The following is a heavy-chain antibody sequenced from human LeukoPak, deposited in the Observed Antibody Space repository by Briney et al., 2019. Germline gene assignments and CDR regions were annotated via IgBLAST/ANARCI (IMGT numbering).Heavy chain of an antibody. CDR1: GGSFSGYY. J-gene: IGHJ4*02. CDR2: INHSGST. CDR3: ASDDRTTIRAWDY. V-gene: IGHV4-34*01. D-gene: IGHD1-14*01. Sequence: SETLSLTCAVYGGSFSGYYWSWIRQPPGKGLEWIGEINHSGSTNYNPSLKSRVTISVDTSKNQFSPKLSSVTAADTAVYYCASDDRTTIRAWDYWGQGTLVTVSS.